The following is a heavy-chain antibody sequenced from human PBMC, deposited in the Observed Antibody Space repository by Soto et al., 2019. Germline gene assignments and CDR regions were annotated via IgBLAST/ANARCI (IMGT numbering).Heavy chain of an antibody. J-gene: IGHJ4*02. CDR3: ARIGYSSSSLDN. CDR1: GFTFSNFG. CDR2: INQDGRTK. V-gene: IGHV3-7*01. D-gene: IGHD5-18*01. Sequence: GGSLRLSCAASGFTFSNFGMHWVRQAPGKGLEWVANINQDGRTKYYVDSVKGRITITRDNAKKSVSLQMNSLRAEDTATYICARIGYSSSSLDNWGQGTLVTVSS.